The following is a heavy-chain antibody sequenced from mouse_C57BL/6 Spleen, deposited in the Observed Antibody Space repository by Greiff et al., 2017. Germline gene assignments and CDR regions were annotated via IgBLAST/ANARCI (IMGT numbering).Heavy chain of an antibody. CDR3: ARGGYYGSSLYAMDY. J-gene: IGHJ4*01. CDR2: ISNGGGST. CDR1: GFTFSDYY. Sequence: EVKLVESGGGLVQPGGSLKLSCAASGFTFSDYYMSWVRQTPEKRLEWVAYISNGGGSTYYPDTVKGRFTIPRDNAKNTLYLQMSSLKSEDTAMYYCARGGYYGSSLYAMDYWGQGTSVTVSS. V-gene: IGHV5-12*01. D-gene: IGHD1-1*01.